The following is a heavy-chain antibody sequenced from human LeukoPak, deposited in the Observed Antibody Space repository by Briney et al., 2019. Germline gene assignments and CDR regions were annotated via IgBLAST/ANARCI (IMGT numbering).Heavy chain of an antibody. J-gene: IGHJ6*02. CDR2: IIPIFGTA. CDR3: ASHPGYYYYGMDV. Sequence: GASVKVSCKASGGTFSSYAISWVRQAPGQGLEWMGGIIPIFGTANYAQKFQGRVTITADESTSTAHMELSSLRSEDTAVYYCASHPGYYYYGMDVWGQGTTVTVSS. CDR1: GGTFSSYA. V-gene: IGHV1-69*13. D-gene: IGHD1-1*01.